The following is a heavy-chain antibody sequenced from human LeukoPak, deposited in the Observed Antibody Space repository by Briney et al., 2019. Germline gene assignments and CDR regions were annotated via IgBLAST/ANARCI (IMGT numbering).Heavy chain of an antibody. CDR1: GVSINSNYYY. D-gene: IGHD1-26*01. Sequence: PSETLSLTCTVSGVSINSNYYYWGWIGQPPGKGLEWIGEINHSGSTNYNPSLKSRVTISVDTSKNQFSLKLSSVTAADTAVYYCARLGGPGPWGQGTLVTVSS. CDR3: ARLGGPGP. CDR2: INHSGST. J-gene: IGHJ5*02. V-gene: IGHV4-39*07.